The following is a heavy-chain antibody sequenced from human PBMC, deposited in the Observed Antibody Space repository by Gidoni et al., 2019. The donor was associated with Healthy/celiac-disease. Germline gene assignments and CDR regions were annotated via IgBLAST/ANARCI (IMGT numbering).Heavy chain of an antibody. CDR1: GFTFSDYY. Sequence: QVQLVESGGGLVKPGGSLRRSGAASGFTFSDYYMSWIRQAPGKGLEWVSYISSSGSTIYYADSVKGRFTISRDNAKNSLYLQMNSLRAEDTAVYYCARDLNDFWSAPGAMDVWGQGTTVTVSS. D-gene: IGHD3-3*01. CDR3: ARDLNDFWSAPGAMDV. J-gene: IGHJ6*02. V-gene: IGHV3-11*01. CDR2: ISSSGSTI.